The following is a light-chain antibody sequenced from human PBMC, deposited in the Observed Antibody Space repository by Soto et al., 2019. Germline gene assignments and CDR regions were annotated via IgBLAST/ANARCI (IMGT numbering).Light chain of an antibody. CDR1: QEISNY. CDR3: QQYDNLLLT. V-gene: IGKV1-33*01. CDR2: DAS. J-gene: IGKJ4*01. Sequence: DIQMTQSPSSPSASVGDRVTITCQASQEISNYLNWYQQKPGKAPKLLIYDASYLETGLPSRFSGRGSGTDFAFSISSLQPEDIATYYCQQYDNLLLTFGGGTKVEIK.